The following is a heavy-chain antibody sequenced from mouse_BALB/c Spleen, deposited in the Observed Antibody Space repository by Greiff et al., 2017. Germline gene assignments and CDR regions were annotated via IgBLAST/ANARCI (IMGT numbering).Heavy chain of an antibody. CDR1: GFTFSDYY. Sequence: EVQRVESGGGLVKPGGSLKLSCAASGFTFSDYYMYWVRQTPEKRLEWVATISDGGSYTYYPDSVKGRFTISRDNAKNNLYLQMSSLKSEDTAMYYCARDWYYGSSYDAMDYWGQGTSVTVSS. D-gene: IGHD1-1*01. V-gene: IGHV5-4*02. CDR2: ISDGGSYT. CDR3: ARDWYYGSSYDAMDY. J-gene: IGHJ4*01.